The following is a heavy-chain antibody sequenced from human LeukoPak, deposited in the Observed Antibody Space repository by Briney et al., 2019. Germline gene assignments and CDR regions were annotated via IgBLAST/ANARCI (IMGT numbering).Heavy chain of an antibody. CDR1: GYTFTGYY. CDR3: ARKGIAVAGTDDAFDI. V-gene: IGHV1-2*02. J-gene: IGHJ3*02. Sequence: ASVKVSCKASGYTFTGYYMHWVRQAPGQGLEWMGWINPNSGGTNYAQKFQGRVTMTRDTSISTAYMELSRLRSDDTAVYYCARKGIAVAGTDDAFDIWGQGTMVTVSS. D-gene: IGHD6-19*01. CDR2: INPNSGGT.